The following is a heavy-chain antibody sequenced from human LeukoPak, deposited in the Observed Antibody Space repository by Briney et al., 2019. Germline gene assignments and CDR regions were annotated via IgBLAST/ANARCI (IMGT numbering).Heavy chain of an antibody. Sequence: SETLSLTCAVSGGSISTTHWWTWVRQFPGEGLVWIGEIHHSGANNNNLSLKSHVTISVDKSKNHFALKMSSVTAADTAVYYCARGHPRLRSFDIWGRGTMVTVSS. V-gene: IGHV4-4*02. CDR1: GGSISTTHW. CDR2: IHHSGAN. CDR3: ARGHPRLRSFDI. J-gene: IGHJ3*02.